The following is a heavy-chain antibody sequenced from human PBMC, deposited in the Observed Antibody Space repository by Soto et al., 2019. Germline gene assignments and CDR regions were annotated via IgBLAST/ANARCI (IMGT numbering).Heavy chain of an antibody. Sequence: PGESLKISCKGSGYSFTSYWIGWVRQMPGKGLEWMGIIYPGDSDTRYSPSFQGQVTISADKSISTAYLQWSSLKASDTAMYYCARHLHLWTPYYYCAIDVRGKGPTGTVSS. V-gene: IGHV5-51*01. D-gene: IGHD5-18*01. CDR1: GYSFTSYW. J-gene: IGHJ6*04. CDR3: ARHLHLWTPYYYCAIDV. CDR2: IYPGDSDT.